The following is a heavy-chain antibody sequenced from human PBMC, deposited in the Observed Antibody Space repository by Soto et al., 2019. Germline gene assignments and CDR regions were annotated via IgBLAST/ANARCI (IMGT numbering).Heavy chain of an antibody. CDR3: AKGPDPGAFDI. Sequence: EVQLLESGGGLGQPGGSLRLSCAASGFSFSSYAISWVRQAPGRGLEWVSTFRDTGDKTYYADSVKGRFTVSRDISQNTLYLQMNGLSPDDTAIYYCAKGPDPGAFDIWGQGTMVTVSS. V-gene: IGHV3-23*01. D-gene: IGHD3-10*01. CDR2: FRDTGDKT. CDR1: GFSFSSYA. J-gene: IGHJ3*02.